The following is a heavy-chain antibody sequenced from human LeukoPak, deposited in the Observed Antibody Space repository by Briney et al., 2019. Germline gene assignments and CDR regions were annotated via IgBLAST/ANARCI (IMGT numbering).Heavy chain of an antibody. CDR1: GGSISSYY. CDR2: IYYSGST. J-gene: IGHJ4*02. D-gene: IGHD5-18*01. CDR3: ARDPSYSHGYFDY. V-gene: IGHV4-59*01. Sequence: SETLSLTCTVSGGSISSYYWTWVRQPPGKGLEWIGYIYYSGSTNYNPSLMSRVTISIDTSKNQFSLKLNSVTAAYTAVYYCARDPSYSHGYFDYWGQGTLVTVSS.